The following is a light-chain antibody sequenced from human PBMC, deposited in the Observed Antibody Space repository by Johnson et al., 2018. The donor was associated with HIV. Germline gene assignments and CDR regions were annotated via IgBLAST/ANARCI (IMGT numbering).Light chain of an antibody. J-gene: IGLJ1*01. CDR3: GTWDSSLSAYV. CDR1: SSNIGNNY. CDR2: DNN. Sequence: QSVLTQPPSVSAAPGQKVTISCSGRSSNIGNNYVSWYQQLPGKAPKLFIFDNNKRPSGIPARFSGSKYGTSDTLGITGLQTGDEADYYCGTWDSSLSAYVFGTGTKVTVL. V-gene: IGLV1-51*01.